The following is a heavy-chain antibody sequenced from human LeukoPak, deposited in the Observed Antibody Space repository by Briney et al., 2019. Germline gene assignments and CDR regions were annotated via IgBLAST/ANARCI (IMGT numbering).Heavy chain of an antibody. D-gene: IGHD6-19*01. V-gene: IGHV3-30-3*01. CDR1: EFDFSFYW. CDR3: ARDGWQWLVAYFDY. J-gene: IGHJ4*02. CDR2: ISYDGSNK. Sequence: GGSLRLSCAASEFDFSFYWMTWVRQAPGKGLEWVAVISYDGSNKYYADSVKGRFTISRDNSKNTLYLQMNSLRAEDTAVYYCARDGWQWLVAYFDYWGQGTLVTVSS.